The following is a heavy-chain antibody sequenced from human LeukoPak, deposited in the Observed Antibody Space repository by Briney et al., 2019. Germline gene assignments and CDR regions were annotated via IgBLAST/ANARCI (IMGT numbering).Heavy chain of an antibody. J-gene: IGHJ4*02. V-gene: IGHV4-4*02. CDR2: ISQSGST. D-gene: IGHD3-10*01. Sequence: SETLSLTCTVSGASIDSSKWWSWVRQPPGKGPEWIGEISQSGSTNYNPSLKSRVTISVDTSKNQFSLKLSSVTAADTAVYYCARGASSGSYYTNWGQGTLVTVSS. CDR1: GASIDSSKW. CDR3: ARGASSGSYYTN.